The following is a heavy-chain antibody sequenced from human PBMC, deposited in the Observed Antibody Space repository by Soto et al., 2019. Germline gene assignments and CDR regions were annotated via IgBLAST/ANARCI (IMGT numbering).Heavy chain of an antibody. CDR3: DTTNTVTARPSDS. Sequence: SETLSLTCTVSGDSVSSSHYFWSWIRQPPGKALEWIGYIYYSGSTYYNPSLKSRATISLDMSKNQFSLNLTSVTAADTVVYYRDTTNTVTARPSDSWGQGTLVTVSS. J-gene: IGHJ4*02. V-gene: IGHV4-30-4*01. CDR2: IYYSGST. D-gene: IGHD2-21*02. CDR1: GDSVSSSHYF.